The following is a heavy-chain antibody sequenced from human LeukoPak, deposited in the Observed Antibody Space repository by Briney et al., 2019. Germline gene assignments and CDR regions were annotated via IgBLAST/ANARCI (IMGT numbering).Heavy chain of an antibody. Sequence: PSQTLSLTCTVSGGSISSGGYYWSWIRQHPGKGLEWIGYIYYSGTTYYNPSLKSRVTISVDTSKNQFSLRLSSVTAADTAVYYCARAPNAVAGISNYFDYWGQGTLVSVCS. CDR1: GGSISSGGYY. CDR3: ARAPNAVAGISNYFDY. CDR2: IYYSGTT. D-gene: IGHD6-19*01. V-gene: IGHV4-31*03. J-gene: IGHJ4*02.